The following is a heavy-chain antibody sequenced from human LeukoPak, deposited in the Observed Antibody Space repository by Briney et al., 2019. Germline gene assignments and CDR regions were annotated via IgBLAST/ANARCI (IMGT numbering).Heavy chain of an antibody. Sequence: GGSLRLSCTVSGFTVSSNSMSWVRQAPGKGLEWVSFIYSGGNTHYSDSVKGRFTISRDNSKNTLYVRMNSLRAEDTAVYYCAKSGYNRFDYWGQGTLVTVSS. D-gene: IGHD5-24*01. V-gene: IGHV3-53*01. J-gene: IGHJ4*02. CDR1: GFTVSSNS. CDR3: AKSGYNRFDY. CDR2: IYSGGNT.